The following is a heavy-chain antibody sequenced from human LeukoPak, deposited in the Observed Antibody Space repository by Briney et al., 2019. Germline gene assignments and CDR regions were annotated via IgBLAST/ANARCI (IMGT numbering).Heavy chain of an antibody. CDR2: INSDGSST. J-gene: IGHJ4*02. CDR1: GFTFSSYW. V-gene: IGHV3-74*01. Sequence: GGSLRLSCAASGFTFSSYWMHWVRQAPGKGLVWVSRINSDGSSTSYADSVKGRFTISRDNAKNSLYLQMNSLRAEDTAVYYCARVWGDILTGYLSFDYWGQGTLVTVSS. CDR3: ARVWGDILTGYLSFDY. D-gene: IGHD3-9*01.